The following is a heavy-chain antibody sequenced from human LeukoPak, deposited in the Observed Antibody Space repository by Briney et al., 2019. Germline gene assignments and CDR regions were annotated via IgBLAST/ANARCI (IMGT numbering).Heavy chain of an antibody. D-gene: IGHD5-24*01. CDR3: AKDFTLETATIGLDY. Sequence: PGGSLRLSCAASGFTFSSYGMHWVRQAPGKGLEWVAVISYDGSNKYYADSVKGRFTISRDNSKNTLYLQMNSLRAEDTAGYYCAKDFTLETATIGLDYWGQGTLVTVSS. CDR1: GFTFSSYG. J-gene: IGHJ4*02. V-gene: IGHV3-30*18. CDR2: ISYDGSNK.